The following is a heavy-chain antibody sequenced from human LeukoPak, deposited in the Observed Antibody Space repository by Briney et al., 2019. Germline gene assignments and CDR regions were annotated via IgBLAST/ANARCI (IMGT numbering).Heavy chain of an antibody. Sequence: PSETLSLTCTVSGGSIRSYYWSWVRQPPGKGLERIGDIYYSGSTHSTPSLKSRVTLSVDTSKNQFSLKLSSVAAADTAVYYCARVDPDSSSTLEVFDYWGQGTLVTVSS. CDR3: ARVDPDSSSTLEVFDY. J-gene: IGHJ4*02. V-gene: IGHV4-59*13. CDR2: IYYSGST. D-gene: IGHD6-6*01. CDR1: GGSIRSYY.